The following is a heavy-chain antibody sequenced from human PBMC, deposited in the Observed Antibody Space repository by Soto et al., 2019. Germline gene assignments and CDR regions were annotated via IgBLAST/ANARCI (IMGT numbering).Heavy chain of an antibody. Sequence: SETLSLTCTVSGGSVSSGSYYWSWIRQPPGKGLEWIGHIYYSGSTNYNPSLKSRVTISVDTSKNQFSLKLSSVTAADTAVYYCARTRPARDIVVVVAAEEDAFDIWGQGTMVTVS. V-gene: IGHV4-61*01. D-gene: IGHD2-15*01. J-gene: IGHJ3*02. CDR3: ARTRPARDIVVVVAAEEDAFDI. CDR2: IYYSGST. CDR1: GGSVSSGSYY.